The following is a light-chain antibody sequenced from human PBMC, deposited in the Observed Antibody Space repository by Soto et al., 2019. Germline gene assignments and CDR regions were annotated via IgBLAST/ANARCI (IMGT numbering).Light chain of an antibody. V-gene: IGKV3-15*01. J-gene: IGKJ1*01. CDR3: QLYNNWPET. Sequence: ETVMTQSPATLSVSPGERATLSCTASQSVDSNLAWYQQRPGQAPRLLMYGVSTRAAGIPAKFSGGGSGTDFPLTISILESEDFAVYYCQLYNNWPETFGQGTKVEIK. CDR2: GVS. CDR1: QSVDSN.